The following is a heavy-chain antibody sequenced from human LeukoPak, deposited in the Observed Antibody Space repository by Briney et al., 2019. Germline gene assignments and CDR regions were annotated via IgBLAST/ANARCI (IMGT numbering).Heavy chain of an antibody. V-gene: IGHV3-33*01. CDR2: IWYDGSNK. CDR1: GFTFSSYG. CDR3: ARPSSAMVKQIYYFDY. Sequence: GGSLRLSCAASGFTFSSYGMHWVRQAPGKGLEWVAVIWYDGSNKYYADSVKGRFTISRDNSKNTLYLQMNSLRAEDMAVYYCARPSSAMVKQIYYFDYWGQGTLVTVSS. J-gene: IGHJ4*02. D-gene: IGHD5-18*01.